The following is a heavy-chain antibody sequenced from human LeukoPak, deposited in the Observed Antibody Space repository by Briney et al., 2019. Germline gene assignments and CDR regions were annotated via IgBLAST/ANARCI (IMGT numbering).Heavy chain of an antibody. CDR1: GGTFSSYA. CDR3: ARSGYSYGLGGYYYYYMDV. Sequence: ASVKVSCKASGGTFSSYAISWVRQASGQGLEWMGGIIPIFGTANYAQKFQGRVTITADESTSTAYMELSSLRSEDTAVYYCARSGYSYGLGGYYYYYMDVWGKGTTVTISS. J-gene: IGHJ6*03. CDR2: IIPIFGTA. V-gene: IGHV1-69*01. D-gene: IGHD5-18*01.